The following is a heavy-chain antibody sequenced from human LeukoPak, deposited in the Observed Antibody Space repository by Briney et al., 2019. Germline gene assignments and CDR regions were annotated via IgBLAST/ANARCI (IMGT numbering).Heavy chain of an antibody. CDR3: ARNVGYYYGSGSYRDY. Sequence: SETLSLTCAVYGASFSGYYWSWIRQPPGKGLEWIGEINHSGSTNYNPSLKSRVTISVDTSKNQFSLKLSSVTAADTAVYYCARNVGYYYGSGSYRDYWGQGTLVTVSS. D-gene: IGHD3-10*01. V-gene: IGHV4-34*01. CDR1: GASFSGYY. CDR2: INHSGST. J-gene: IGHJ4*02.